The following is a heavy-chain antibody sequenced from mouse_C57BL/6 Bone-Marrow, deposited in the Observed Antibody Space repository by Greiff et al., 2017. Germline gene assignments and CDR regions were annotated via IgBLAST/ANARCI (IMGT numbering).Heavy chain of an antibody. CDR3: ARSVYFYAMDY. V-gene: IGHV1-4*01. J-gene: IGHJ4*01. Sequence: QVQLQQSGAELARPGASVKMSCKASGYTFTSYTMHWVKQRPGQGLEWIGYINPSSGYTKYNQKFKDKATLTADKSSSTAYMQLSSLTSEDSAVYCCARSVYFYAMDYWGQGTSVTVSS. CDR1: GYTFTSYT. CDR2: INPSSGYT. D-gene: IGHD2-1*01.